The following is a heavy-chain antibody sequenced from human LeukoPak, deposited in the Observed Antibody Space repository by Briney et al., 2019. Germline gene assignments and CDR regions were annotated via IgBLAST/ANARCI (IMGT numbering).Heavy chain of an antibody. Sequence: PGGSLRLSCAASGFTFSSYSMNWVRQAPGKGLEWVSSISSSSSYIYYADSVKGRFTISRDNAKNSLYLQMNSLRAEDTAVYYCAREADIVVVPRYYYMDVWGKGTTVTVSS. CDR2: ISSSSSYI. CDR3: AREADIVVVPRYYYMDV. D-gene: IGHD2-2*01. V-gene: IGHV3-21*01. CDR1: GFTFSSYS. J-gene: IGHJ6*03.